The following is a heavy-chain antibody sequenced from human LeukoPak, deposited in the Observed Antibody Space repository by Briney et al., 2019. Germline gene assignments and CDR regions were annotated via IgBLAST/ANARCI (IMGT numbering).Heavy chain of an antibody. J-gene: IGHJ4*02. D-gene: IGHD3-22*01. CDR2: INPNSGGT. CDR1: GYTFTGYY. CDR3: ARVVLRSGYYSLFDY. V-gene: IGHV1-2*02. Sequence: ASVKVSCKASGYTFTGYYMHWVRQAPGQGLEWMGWINPNSGGTNYAQKFQGRVTMTRDTSISTAYMELSRLRSDDTAVYYCARVVLRSGYYSLFDYWGQGTLVTVSS.